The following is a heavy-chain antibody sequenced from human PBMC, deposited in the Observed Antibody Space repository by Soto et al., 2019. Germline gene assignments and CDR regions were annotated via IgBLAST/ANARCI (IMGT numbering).Heavy chain of an antibody. V-gene: IGHV3-33*01. CDR2: IWYDGSNK. CDR3: ARDRASIYSSGQNWFDP. CDR1: GFTFSSYG. Sequence: GGSLRLSCAASGFTFSSYGMHWVRQAPGKGLEWVAVIWYDGSNKYYADSVKGRFTISRDNSKNTLYLQMNSLRAEDTAVYYCARDRASIYSSGQNWFDPWGQGTLVTVSS. D-gene: IGHD6-19*01. J-gene: IGHJ5*02.